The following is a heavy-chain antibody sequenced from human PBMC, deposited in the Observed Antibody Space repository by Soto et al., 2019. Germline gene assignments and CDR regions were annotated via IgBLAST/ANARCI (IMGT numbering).Heavy chain of an antibody. D-gene: IGHD3-3*01. V-gene: IGHV4-39*01. CDR3: ARADYDFWSGYYITPHYYYGMDV. CDR2: IYYSGST. Sequence: PSETLSLTCTVSGGSISSSSYYWGWIRQPPGKGLEWIGSIYYSGSTYYNPSLKSRVTISVDTSKNQFSLKLSSVTAADTAVYYCARADYDFWSGYYITPHYYYGMDVWGQGTTVTVSS. CDR1: GGSISSSSYY. J-gene: IGHJ6*02.